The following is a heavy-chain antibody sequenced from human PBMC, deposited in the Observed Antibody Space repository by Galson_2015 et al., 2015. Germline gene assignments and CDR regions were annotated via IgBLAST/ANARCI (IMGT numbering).Heavy chain of an antibody. Sequence: SLRLSCEASGFTFSSYAMNWVRQPPGKGLEWVSYISGSSSLIEYAGSVKGRFTISRDNAKNSLYLQMDSLRDEDTAMYYCTVDFWSCWVRYGGQGTLVTVSS. J-gene: IGHJ4*02. CDR3: TVDFWSCWVRY. V-gene: IGHV3-48*02. CDR2: ISGSSSLI. CDR1: GFTFSSYA. D-gene: IGHD3-3*01.